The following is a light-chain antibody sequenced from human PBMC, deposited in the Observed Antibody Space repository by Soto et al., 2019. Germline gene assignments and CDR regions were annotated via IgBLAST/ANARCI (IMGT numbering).Light chain of an antibody. Sequence: EIVLTQSPGTLSLSPGERATLSCRVSQSVSSSYLAWYQQKPGQAPRLLIYGASSRATGIPDRFSGSGSGTDFTLTISRLEPEDFAVYYCQQYCSSTWITFGPGTKVDIK. CDR1: QSVSSSY. CDR2: GAS. CDR3: QQYCSSTWIT. V-gene: IGKV3-20*01. J-gene: IGKJ3*01.